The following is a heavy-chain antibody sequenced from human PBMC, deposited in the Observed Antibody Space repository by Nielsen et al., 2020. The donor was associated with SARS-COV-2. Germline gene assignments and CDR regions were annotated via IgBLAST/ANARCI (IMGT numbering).Heavy chain of an antibody. V-gene: IGHV4-39*01. Sequence: SETLSLTCTVSGGSISSSSYYWGWIRQPPGKGLEWIGSIYYSGSTYYNPSLKSRVTISVDTSKNQFSLKLSSVTAADTAVYYCAGGGYYYYGMDVWGQGTTVTVSS. CDR1: GGSISSSSYY. D-gene: IGHD3-16*01. J-gene: IGHJ6*02. CDR3: AGGGYYYYGMDV. CDR2: IYYSGST.